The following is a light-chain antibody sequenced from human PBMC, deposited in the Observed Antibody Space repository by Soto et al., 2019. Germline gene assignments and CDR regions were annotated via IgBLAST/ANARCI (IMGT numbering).Light chain of an antibody. J-gene: IGLJ2*01. V-gene: IGLV2-14*01. CDR3: SAYTGTITVA. CDR1: SSDVGDYSS. Sequence: QSVLTQPASVSGSPGQSITVSCTRTSSDVGDYSSVSWYQQHPGKAPKLIISDVTNRPSGVSNRFSGSKSGNTASLTISGLQAEDEADYYCSAYTGTITVAFGGGTKLTVL. CDR2: DVT.